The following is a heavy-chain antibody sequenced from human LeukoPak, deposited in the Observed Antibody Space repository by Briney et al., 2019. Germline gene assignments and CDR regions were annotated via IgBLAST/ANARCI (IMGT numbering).Heavy chain of an antibody. CDR2: ISAYNGYT. D-gene: IGHD4-23*01. CDR3: ARDKAVTAEVTQHCQL. V-gene: IGHV1-18*01. Sequence: ASVKVSCKASGYTFTNYGISWVRQAPGQGLEWMGWISAYNGYTDYAQKLQFRVTMTTDTSTSTTYMELRSLRSDDTAVYYCARDKAVTAEVTQHCQLWGQGTLVTVSS. J-gene: IGHJ1*01. CDR1: GYTFTNYG.